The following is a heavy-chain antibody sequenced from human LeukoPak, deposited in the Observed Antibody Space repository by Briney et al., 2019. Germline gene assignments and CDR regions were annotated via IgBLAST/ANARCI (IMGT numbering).Heavy chain of an antibody. Sequence: PSETLSLTCTVSGDSIRSYYWSWVRQPPGKGLEWIGYIYYSGSTNYNPSLKSRVTMSVDTSKNQFSLKLSSVTAADTAVYYCARERAEGSGSYGGDLLFDYWGQGTLVTVSS. CDR2: IYYSGST. V-gene: IGHV4-59*12. J-gene: IGHJ4*02. D-gene: IGHD1-26*01. CDR1: GDSIRSYY. CDR3: ARERAEGSGSYGGDLLFDY.